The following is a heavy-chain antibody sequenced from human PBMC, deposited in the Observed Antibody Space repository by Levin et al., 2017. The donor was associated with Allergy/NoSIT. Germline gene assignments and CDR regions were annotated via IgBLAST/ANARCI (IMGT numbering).Heavy chain of an antibody. Sequence: SLKISCAASGFTFDDYAMHWVRQAPGKGLEWVSGISWNSGSIGYADSVKGRFTISRDNAKNSLYLQMNSLRAEDTALYYCAKDQSRLGIRGDAFDIWGQGTMVTVSS. D-gene: IGHD7-27*01. J-gene: IGHJ3*02. CDR1: GFTFDDYA. CDR3: AKDQSRLGIRGDAFDI. V-gene: IGHV3-9*01. CDR2: ISWNSGSI.